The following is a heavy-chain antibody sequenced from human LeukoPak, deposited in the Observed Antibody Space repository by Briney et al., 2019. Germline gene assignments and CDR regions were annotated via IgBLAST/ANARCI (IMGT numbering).Heavy chain of an antibody. CDR1: GGSVSSGSYY. Sequence: PSETLSLTCTVSGGSVSSGSYYWSWIRQPPGKGLEWIGYIYYSGTTTYNPSLRSRVTISVDTSKNLFSLKLSSVTAADTAVYYCARGGRWEHFDYWGQGTLVTVSS. D-gene: IGHD1-1*01. CDR2: IYYSGTT. J-gene: IGHJ4*02. V-gene: IGHV4-61*01. CDR3: ARGGRWEHFDY.